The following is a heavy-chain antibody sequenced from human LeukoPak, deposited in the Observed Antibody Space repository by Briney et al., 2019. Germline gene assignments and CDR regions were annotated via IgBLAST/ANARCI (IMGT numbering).Heavy chain of an antibody. D-gene: IGHD6-19*01. CDR3: ARDPIAVAGYYFDY. V-gene: IGHV3-48*01. J-gene: IGHJ4*02. Sequence: GGSLRLSCAASGFTFSTYSMNWVRQAPGQGLEWVSYISSSSSNIYYADSVKGRFTISRDNAKNSLYLQMNSLRAEDTAVYYCARDPIAVAGYYFDYWGQGTLVTVSS. CDR1: GFTFSTYS. CDR2: ISSSSSNI.